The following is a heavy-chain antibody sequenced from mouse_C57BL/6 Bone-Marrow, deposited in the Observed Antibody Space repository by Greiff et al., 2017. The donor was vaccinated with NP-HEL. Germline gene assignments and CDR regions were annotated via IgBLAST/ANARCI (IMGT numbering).Heavy chain of an antibody. D-gene: IGHD1-1*01. V-gene: IGHV1-22*01. CDR3: AIPAITTVVARDY. CDR1: GYTFTDYN. Sequence: VQLQQSGPELVKPGASVKMSCKASGYTFTDYNMHWVKQSHGKSLEWIGYINPNNGGTSYNQKFKGKATLTVNKSSSTAYMELRSLTSEDSAVYYCAIPAITTVVARDYWGQGTTLTVSS. CDR2: INPNNGGT. J-gene: IGHJ2*01.